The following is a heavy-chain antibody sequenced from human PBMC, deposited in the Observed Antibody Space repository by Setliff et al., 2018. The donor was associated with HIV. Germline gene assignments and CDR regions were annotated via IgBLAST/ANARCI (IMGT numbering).Heavy chain of an antibody. V-gene: IGHV3-48*03. J-gene: IGHJ4*02. CDR3: ARDPHALDY. CDR2: ISSSDSTV. Sequence: GGSLRLSCAASGFTFSSYEMNWVRQAPGKGLEWVAYISSSDSTVYYTDSVKGRFTIYRDNAKNSLYLQMNDLRPEDTAVYYCARDPHALDYWGQGTLVTVSS. CDR1: GFTFSSYE.